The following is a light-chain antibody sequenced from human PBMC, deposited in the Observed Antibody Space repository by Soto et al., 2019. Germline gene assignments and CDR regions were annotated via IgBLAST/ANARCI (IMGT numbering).Light chain of an antibody. J-gene: IGKJ1*01. CDR1: QSVSSSY. CDR2: GAS. CDR3: QQYGSSPRT. V-gene: IGKV3-20*01. Sequence: EIVLPQSPGTLSLSPGERATLSCRASQSVSSSYLAWYQQKPAQAPRLLIYGASSRATGIPDRFSGSGSGTDFPLTISRLEPEDFAVYYCQQYGSSPRTFGQGTKVEIK.